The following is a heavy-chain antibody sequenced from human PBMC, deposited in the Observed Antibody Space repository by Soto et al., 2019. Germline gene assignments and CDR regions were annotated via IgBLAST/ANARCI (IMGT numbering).Heavy chain of an antibody. CDR2: IYYSGST. J-gene: IGHJ4*02. D-gene: IGHD4-17*01. CDR1: GGSISSYY. V-gene: IGHV4-59*01. CDR3: ARWYGGSLDY. Sequence: QVQLQESGPGLVKPSETLSLTCTVSGGSISSYYWSWIRQPPGKGLEWIGYIYYSGSTNYNPSLKSRVTISLDTFKNQFSLKLSSVTAADTAVYYCARWYGGSLDYWGQGTLVTVSS.